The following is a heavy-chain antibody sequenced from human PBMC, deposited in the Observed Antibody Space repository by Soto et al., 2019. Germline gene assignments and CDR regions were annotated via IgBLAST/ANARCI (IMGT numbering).Heavy chain of an antibody. V-gene: IGHV4-34*01. J-gene: IGHJ4*02. D-gene: IGHD6-13*01. CDR2: INHSGST. CDR1: GGSFSGYY. Sequence: WETLSLTCAVYGGSFSGYYWSWIRQPPGKGLEWIGEINHSGSTNYNPSLKSRVTISVDTSKNQFSLKLSSVTAADTAVYYCARRIAAPGWYFDYWGQGTLVTVSS. CDR3: ARRIAAPGWYFDY.